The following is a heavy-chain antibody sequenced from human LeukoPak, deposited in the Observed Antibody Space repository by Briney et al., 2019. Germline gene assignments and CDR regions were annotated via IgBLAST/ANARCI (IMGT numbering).Heavy chain of an antibody. CDR1: GGSFSGYY. D-gene: IGHD5-12*01. V-gene: IGHV4-34*01. Sequence: SGTLSLTCSVYGGSFSGYYWSWIRQPPGKGLEWIGEINHSGSTNYNPSLKSRVAISVDTSKNQFSLELSSVTAADTAVYYCARGGPYDCPLADVWGQGTMVTVSS. CDR2: INHSGST. J-gene: IGHJ3*01. CDR3: ARGGPYDCPLADV.